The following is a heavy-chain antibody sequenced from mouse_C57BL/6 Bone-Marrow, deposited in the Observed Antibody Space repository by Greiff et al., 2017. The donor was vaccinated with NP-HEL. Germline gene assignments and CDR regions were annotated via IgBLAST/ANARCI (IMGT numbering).Heavy chain of an antibody. CDR1: GYTFASYW. D-gene: IGHD3-1*01. V-gene: IGHV1-55*01. CDR3: ATAWGIAY. Sequence: VQLQQPGAELVKPGASVKLSCKASGYTFASYWITWGKQRPGQGLEWIGDIYPGSGSTNYTEKFKSKATLTVDTSSSTAYMQLTSLTSEDSAVYYCATAWGIAYWGQGTLVTVSA. J-gene: IGHJ3*01. CDR2: IYPGSGST.